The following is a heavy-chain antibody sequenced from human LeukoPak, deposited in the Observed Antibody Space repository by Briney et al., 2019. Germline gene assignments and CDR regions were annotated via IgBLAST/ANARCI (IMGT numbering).Heavy chain of an antibody. D-gene: IGHD3-16*01. CDR3: AGATSDVSYFDY. CDR2: ISSSSSYI. CDR1: GFTFSDHY. Sequence: PGGSLRLSCAASGFTFSDHYMDWVRQAPGKGLEWVSSISSSSSYIYYADSVKDRFTISRDNAKNSLFLQMNSLRAEDTAVYYCAGATSDVSYFDYWGQGTLVTVSS. V-gene: IGHV3-21*01. J-gene: IGHJ4*02.